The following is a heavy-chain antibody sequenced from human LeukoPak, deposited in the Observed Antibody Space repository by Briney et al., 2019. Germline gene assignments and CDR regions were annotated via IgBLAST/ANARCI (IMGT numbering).Heavy chain of an antibody. CDR3: VRLASSSSGNWFDP. CDR1: GYTFTSYG. Sequence: ASVKVSCKASGYTFTSYGISWVRHAPGQGLEWMGWISAYNGNTNYAQKLQGRVTMTTDTSTSTAYMELRSLRSDDTAVYYCVRLASSSSGNWFDPWGQGTLVTVSS. D-gene: IGHD6-6*01. J-gene: IGHJ5*02. V-gene: IGHV1-18*01. CDR2: ISAYNGNT.